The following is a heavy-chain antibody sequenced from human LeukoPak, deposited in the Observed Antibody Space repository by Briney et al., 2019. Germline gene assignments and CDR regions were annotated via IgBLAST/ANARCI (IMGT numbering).Heavy chain of an antibody. CDR1: GYTFTLYH. D-gene: IGHD2-15*01. CDR2: IRSNSGST. V-gene: IGHV1-2*02. CDR3: ARDIVMVAYWFDG. Sequence: ASVTVSFLASGYTFTLYHMHWVQQAPTKELEWKGWIRSNSGSTNYAQKFQGRFTKTRYTSISTDYMELSRLRTDDTAVYYSARDIVMVAYWFDGWGEGTLVSVSS. J-gene: IGHJ5*01.